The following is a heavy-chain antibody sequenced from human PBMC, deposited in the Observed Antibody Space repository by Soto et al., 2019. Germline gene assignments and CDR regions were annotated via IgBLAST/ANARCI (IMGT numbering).Heavy chain of an antibody. V-gene: IGHV4-34*01. J-gene: IGHJ2*01. CDR2: INHSGST. CDR1: GGSFSGYY. Sequence: QVQLQQWGAGLLKPSETLSLTCAVYGGSFSGYYWSWIRQPPGKGLEWIGEINHSGSTNYNPSLKSRVTISVDTSKNQFSATVCSLTAADTAVYYCARHYGGNSAWYFDLWGRGTLVTVSS. D-gene: IGHD2-21*02. CDR3: ARHYGGNSAWYFDL.